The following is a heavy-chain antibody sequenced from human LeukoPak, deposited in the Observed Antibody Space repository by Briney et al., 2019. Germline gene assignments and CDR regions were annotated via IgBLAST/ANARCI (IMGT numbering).Heavy chain of an antibody. Sequence: SETLSVTCTVSGGSISSYYWSWIRQPPGKGLEWIGYIYTSGGTIYNTSLKSRVTISVDTSNNQFSLKLSSVNAADTAVYYCARRSRGIASIRSDDYSNYDHYHYYMDVWGKGTTVTVSS. CDR2: IYTSGGT. D-gene: IGHD4-11*01. V-gene: IGHV4-4*09. CDR3: ARRSRGIASIRSDDYSNYDHYHYYMDV. J-gene: IGHJ6*03. CDR1: GGSISSYY.